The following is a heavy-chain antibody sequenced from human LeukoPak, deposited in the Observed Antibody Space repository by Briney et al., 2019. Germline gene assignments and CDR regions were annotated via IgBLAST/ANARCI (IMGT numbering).Heavy chain of an antibody. J-gene: IGHJ4*02. Sequence: PARSLRLSCAASGVTFSRSGISWVRQAPGKWLEWVAGIGGSGGTTYYADSVTGWFTISRDNSQNTLYLQMNSLRAEDTAVYYCAKVIPDILTGYVPNWGQGTLVTVSS. CDR2: IGGSGGTT. CDR1: GVTFSRSG. V-gene: IGHV3-23*01. D-gene: IGHD3-9*01. CDR3: AKVIPDILTGYVPN.